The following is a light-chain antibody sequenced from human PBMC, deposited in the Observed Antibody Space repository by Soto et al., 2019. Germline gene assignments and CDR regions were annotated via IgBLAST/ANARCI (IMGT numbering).Light chain of an antibody. CDR2: GNS. V-gene: IGLV1-40*01. CDR1: SSNIGAGYD. Sequence: QAVVTQPPSVSGAPGQRVTISCTGSSSNIGAGYDVHWYQQLPGTAPKVVIFGNSNRPSGVPDRFSGSKSGTSASLAITGLQAEDEADYYCQSYDNSLSGYVFGTGTKLTVL. CDR3: QSYDNSLSGYV. J-gene: IGLJ1*01.